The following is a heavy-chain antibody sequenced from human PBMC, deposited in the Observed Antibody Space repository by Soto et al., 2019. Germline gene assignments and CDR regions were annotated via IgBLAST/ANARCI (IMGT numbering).Heavy chain of an antibody. CDR3: ARDKITGLFDY. V-gene: IGHV4-34*01. D-gene: IGHD2-8*02. J-gene: IGHJ4*02. CDR1: GGSFSGYY. Sequence: SDTLSLTCAVYGGSFSGYYWTWIRQPPGTGLEWIGEINHSGSTNYNPSLKSRVTISVDTSKNQFSLKLTSVTAAGTAVYYCARDKITGLFDYWGQGTLVTVSS. CDR2: INHSGST.